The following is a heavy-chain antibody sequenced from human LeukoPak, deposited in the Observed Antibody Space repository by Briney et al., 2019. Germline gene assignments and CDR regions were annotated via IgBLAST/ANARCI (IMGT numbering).Heavy chain of an antibody. CDR3: AKDLFPGDCVYRSSTSCQGDFNWFDP. V-gene: IGHV3-23*01. Sequence: QSGESLRLSCAASGFTFSNYGMSRVRQAPGKGLEWVSAISGSGGSTYYADSVKGRFTISRDNSKNTLYLQMNSLRAEDTAVYYCAKDLFPGDCVYRSSTSCQGDFNWFDPWGQGTLVTVSS. J-gene: IGHJ5*02. CDR1: GFTFSNYG. CDR2: ISGSGGST. D-gene: IGHD2-2*01.